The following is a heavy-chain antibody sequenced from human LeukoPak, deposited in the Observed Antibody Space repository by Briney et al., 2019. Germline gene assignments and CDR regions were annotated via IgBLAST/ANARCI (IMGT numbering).Heavy chain of an antibody. CDR1: GGSISSYY. V-gene: IGHV4-59*01. J-gene: IGHJ4*02. Sequence: SEPLSLTCTVSGGSISSYYWSWIRQPPGKGLEWIGYIYYSGSTYYNPSLKSRVTISVDTSKNQFSLKLSSVTAADTAVYYCGTYYYDSSGHYYFDYWGQGTLVTVSS. CDR2: IYYSGST. D-gene: IGHD3-22*01. CDR3: GTYYYDSSGHYYFDY.